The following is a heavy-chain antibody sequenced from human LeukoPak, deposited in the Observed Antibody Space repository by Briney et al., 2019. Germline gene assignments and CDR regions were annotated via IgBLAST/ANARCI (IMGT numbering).Heavy chain of an antibody. CDR1: GFTFSDFT. CDR3: ATLDLSY. V-gene: IGHV1-24*01. D-gene: IGHD3-3*01. J-gene: IGHJ4*02. CDR2: FDPEDGET. Sequence: GGSLRLSCAASGFTFSDFTMHWVRQAPGKGLEWMGGFDPEDGETIYAQKFQGRVTMTEDTSTDTAYMELSSLRSEDTAVYYCATLDLSYWGQGTLVTVSS.